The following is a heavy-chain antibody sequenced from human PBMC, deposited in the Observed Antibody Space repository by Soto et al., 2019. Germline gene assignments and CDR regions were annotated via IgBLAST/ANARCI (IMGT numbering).Heavy chain of an antibody. CDR1: GFTVSSNY. CDR2: IYSGGST. CDR3: ARSNLAYCGGDCYPYFDP. D-gene: IGHD2-21*02. J-gene: IGHJ4*02. V-gene: IGHV3-53*01. Sequence: EVQLVESGGGLIQPGGSLRLSCAASGFTVSSNYMSWVRQAPGKGLEWVSVIYSGGSTYYADSVKGRFTISRDNSKNTMYLQMNSLRAEDTAVYYCARSNLAYCGGDCYPYFDPGGQGPRVPVSS.